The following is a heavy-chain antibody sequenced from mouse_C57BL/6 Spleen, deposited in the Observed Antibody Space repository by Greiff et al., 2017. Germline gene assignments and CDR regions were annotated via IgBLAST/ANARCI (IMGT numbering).Heavy chain of an antibody. CDR3: ARIITTVVATPYYFDY. V-gene: IGHV1-55*01. CDR1: GYTFTSYW. Sequence: QVQLQQPGAELVKPGASVKMSCKASGYTFTSYWITWVKQRPGQGLAWIGDIYPGSGSTNYNEKFKSKATLTVDTSSSTAYMQLSSLTSEDSAVYYCARIITTVVATPYYFDYWGQGTTLTVSS. CDR2: IYPGSGST. J-gene: IGHJ2*01. D-gene: IGHD1-1*01.